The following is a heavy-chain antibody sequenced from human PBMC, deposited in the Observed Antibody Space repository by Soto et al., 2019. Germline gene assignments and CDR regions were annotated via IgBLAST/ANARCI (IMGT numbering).Heavy chain of an antibody. CDR2: IFASGST. Sequence: VQLQESGPGLVKPSGTLSLTCAVSGGSISSGNWWSWVRQSPGKGLEWIGEIFASGSTNHNPSLKSRVTIAVDKSKNQFSLNLNSVTAADTAMYYCAFHRGNTYGPYDFWGQGTLVTVSS. CDR3: AFHRGNTYGPYDF. CDR1: GGSISSGNW. D-gene: IGHD5-18*01. V-gene: IGHV4-4*02. J-gene: IGHJ4*02.